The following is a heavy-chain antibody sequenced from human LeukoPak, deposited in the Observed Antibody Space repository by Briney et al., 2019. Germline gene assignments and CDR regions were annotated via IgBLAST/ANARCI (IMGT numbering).Heavy chain of an antibody. CDR1: GFTFDYYA. V-gene: IGHV3-43D*03. Sequence: PGGSLRLSCAASGFTFDYYAMHWVRHAPGKGLEWVSLISWDGGSTNYAAPLKGRFTISRDNSKNSLYLQMNSLRAEDTALYYCAKAFSGGPGSEDYYYYMDVWGKGTTVTVSS. D-gene: IGHD3-10*01. CDR2: ISWDGGST. CDR3: AKAFSGGPGSEDYYYYMDV. J-gene: IGHJ6*03.